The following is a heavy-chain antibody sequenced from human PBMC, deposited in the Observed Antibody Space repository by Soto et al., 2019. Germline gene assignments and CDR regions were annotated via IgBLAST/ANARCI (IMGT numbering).Heavy chain of an antibody. CDR3: ARGVITMVRGVITAAPFDY. D-gene: IGHD3-10*01. J-gene: IGHJ4*02. V-gene: IGHV1-18*01. Sequence: QVQLVQSGAEVKKPGASVKVSCKASGYTFTSYGISWVRQAPGQGLEWMGWISAYNGNTNYAQKLQGRVTMTTDTSTRTAYMELRSLRSDDTAVYYCARGVITMVRGVITAAPFDYWGQGTLVTVSS. CDR1: GYTFTSYG. CDR2: ISAYNGNT.